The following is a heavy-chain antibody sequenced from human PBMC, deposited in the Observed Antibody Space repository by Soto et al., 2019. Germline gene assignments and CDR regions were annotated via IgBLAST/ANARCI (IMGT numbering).Heavy chain of an antibody. CDR1: GFTFSSHT. V-gene: IGHV3-21*01. D-gene: IGHD2-2*01. Sequence: EVQLVESGGGLVKPGGSLRLSCAASGFTFSSHTMNWVRQAPGKGLEWVSSISGGSDYKYHADSVKGRFTISRDNAKNSLYLQMDSLRAEDTAVYYCARGVRPAPVGQSVIDNWGQGTLVSVSS. CDR2: ISGGSDYK. CDR3: ARGVRPAPVGQSVIDN. J-gene: IGHJ4*02.